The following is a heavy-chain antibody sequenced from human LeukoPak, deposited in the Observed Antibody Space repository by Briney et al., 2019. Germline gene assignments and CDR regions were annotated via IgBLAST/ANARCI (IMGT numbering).Heavy chain of an antibody. CDR2: MNPNSGNT. CDR1: GYPFTSYD. J-gene: IGHJ6*01. V-gene: IGHV1-8*01. Sequence: ASVKDSCKASGYPFTSYDINWVRPATGQRLEWMGWMNPNSGNTGYAQKCQGRVTMTTNTSISTAYMELSILRCEDTAVYYCAAAGSYGGHYYYGMDGWGQGSTVTVSS. D-gene: IGHD1-26*01. CDR3: AAAGSYGGHYYYGMDG.